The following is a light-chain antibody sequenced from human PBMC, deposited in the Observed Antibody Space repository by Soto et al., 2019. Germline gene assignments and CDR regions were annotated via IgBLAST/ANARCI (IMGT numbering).Light chain of an antibody. CDR3: QQYNSQWT. V-gene: IGKV1-5*03. CDR1: QSISSY. CDR2: KAS. J-gene: IGKJ1*01. Sequence: DIQMTQSPSSLSASVGDRVTITCRAIQSISSYLNWYQQKPGRAPKLLIYKASSLESGVPSRFSGSGSGTEFTLTISSLQPDDFATYYCQQYNSQWTFGQGTKVDIK.